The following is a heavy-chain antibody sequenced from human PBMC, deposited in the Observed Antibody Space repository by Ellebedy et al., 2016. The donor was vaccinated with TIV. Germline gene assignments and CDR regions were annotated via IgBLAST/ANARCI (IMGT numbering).Heavy chain of an antibody. Sequence: ASVKVSXKASGYTFTGHHLHWLRQAPGQGLEYMGWINLNNAGDTNNAQKFQGRVTLTRDTSIGTDYMELSSLRSDDSAVYYCASEPTGTGGFDHWGQGTLVTVSS. CDR3: ASEPTGTGGFDH. CDR2: INLNNAGDT. V-gene: IGHV1-2*02. D-gene: IGHD1-1*01. CDR1: GYTFTGHH. J-gene: IGHJ4*02.